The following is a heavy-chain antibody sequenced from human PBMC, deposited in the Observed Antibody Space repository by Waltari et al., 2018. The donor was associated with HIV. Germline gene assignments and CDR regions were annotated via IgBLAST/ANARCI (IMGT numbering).Heavy chain of an antibody. Sequence: EVQLLESGGGLVQPGGSLRLSCAGSGFPFCHYALSLVRQAPGKGLEWVSAISGSAYSTYYAESVKGRFTISRDNSKNKLYLQMNSLRAEDTAVYFCVKEHQYSHTWYSYYGMDVWGQGTTVTVSS. D-gene: IGHD6-13*01. V-gene: IGHV3-23*01. J-gene: IGHJ6*02. CDR2: ISGSAYST. CDR1: GFPFCHYA. CDR3: VKEHQYSHTWYSYYGMDV.